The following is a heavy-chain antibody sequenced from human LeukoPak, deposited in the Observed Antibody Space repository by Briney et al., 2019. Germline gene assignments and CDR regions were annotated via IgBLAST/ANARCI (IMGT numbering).Heavy chain of an antibody. V-gene: IGHV1-8*03. CDR2: MNPNSGNT. Sequence: GASVKVSCKASGYTFTSYDINWVRQATGQGLEWMGWMNPNSGNTGYAQKFQGRVTITRNTSISTAYMELSSLRSEDTAVYYCARLAFGVVNSYYYYYMDVWGKGTTVTVSS. CDR3: ARLAFGVVNSYYYYYMDV. CDR1: GYTFTSYD. D-gene: IGHD3-3*01. J-gene: IGHJ6*03.